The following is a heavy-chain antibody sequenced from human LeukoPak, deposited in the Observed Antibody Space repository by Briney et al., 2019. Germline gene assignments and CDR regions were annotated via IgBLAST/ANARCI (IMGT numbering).Heavy chain of an antibody. V-gene: IGHV7-4-1*02. D-gene: IGHD4-17*01. J-gene: IGHJ6*02. Sequence: ASVKVSCKASGYTFTSYAMNWVRQAPGQGLEWMGWINTNTGNPTYAQGFTGRFVFSLDTSVSTAYLQISSLKAEDTAVYYCASLDYVGPTMTPGYYYGMDVWGQGTTVTVSS. CDR3: ASLDYVGPTMTPGYYYGMDV. CDR2: INTNTGNP. CDR1: GYTFTSYA.